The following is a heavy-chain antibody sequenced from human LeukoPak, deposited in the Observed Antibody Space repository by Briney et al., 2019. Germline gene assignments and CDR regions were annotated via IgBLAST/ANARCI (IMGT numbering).Heavy chain of an antibody. CDR2: IYSGGST. Sequence: GGSLRLSCAASGFTVSSNYMSWVRQAPGKGLEWVSVIYSGGSTYYADSVKGRFTISRDNSKNTLYLQMNSLRAEDTAVYYCARKSTGLLSKRYYSDYWGQGTLVTVSS. J-gene: IGHJ4*02. CDR3: ARKSTGLLSKRYYSDY. V-gene: IGHV3-66*01. D-gene: IGHD3-10*01. CDR1: GFTVSSNY.